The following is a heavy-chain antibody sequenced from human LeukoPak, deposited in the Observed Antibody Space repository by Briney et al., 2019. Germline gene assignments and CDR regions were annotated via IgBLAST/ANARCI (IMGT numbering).Heavy chain of an antibody. V-gene: IGHV4-59*01. D-gene: IGHD5-12*01. CDR2: IYDSGST. Sequence: SETLSLTCTVSGGSISSYCWSWIRQPPGKGLEWIGYIYDSGSTNNNPSLNSRVTISVDTSKNQFSLKPRFVTAADTAVYYCARASGGYEPFEYWGQGTLVTVSS. J-gene: IGHJ4*02. CDR3: ARASGGYEPFEY. CDR1: GGSISSYC.